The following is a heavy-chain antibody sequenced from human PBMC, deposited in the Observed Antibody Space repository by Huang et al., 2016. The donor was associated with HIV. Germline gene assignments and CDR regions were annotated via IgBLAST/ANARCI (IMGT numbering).Heavy chain of an antibody. CDR1: GYTLTELS. Sequence: QVQLVQSGAAVKKPGASVKVSCTVYGYTLTELSMHWVRQAPGKGLEWMGRLDPEDGERVYSQKFQGRLSMTEDTSTEIAYMELSNLRYDDTALYYCARETIDILTGYSIAFDIWGQGTMVTVSS. J-gene: IGHJ3*02. CDR2: LDPEDGER. V-gene: IGHV1-24*01. CDR3: ARETIDILTGYSIAFDI. D-gene: IGHD3-9*01.